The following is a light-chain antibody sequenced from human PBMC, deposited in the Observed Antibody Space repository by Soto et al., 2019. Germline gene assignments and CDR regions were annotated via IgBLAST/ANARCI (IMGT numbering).Light chain of an antibody. V-gene: IGLV2-14*01. CDR3: SSHTSGNTRV. J-gene: IGLJ1*01. Sequence: QSALTQPASVSGSPGQSIAISCTGTSSDVGSYDYVSWYQQHPDKAPKLMIYEVTQRPSGVSNRFSGSKSGNTASLTISGLQAEDEADYYCSSHTSGNTRVFGTGTKLTVL. CDR2: EVT. CDR1: SSDVGSYDY.